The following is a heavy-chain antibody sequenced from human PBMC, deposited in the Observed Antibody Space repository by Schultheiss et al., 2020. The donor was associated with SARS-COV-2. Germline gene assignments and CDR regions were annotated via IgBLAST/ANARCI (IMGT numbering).Heavy chain of an antibody. D-gene: IGHD2-2*01. CDR3: ARHENIVVVSAAKGFDF. V-gene: IGHV4-39*01. Sequence: SQTLSLTCTVSGGSISSATHYWVWIRQPPGKGLEWIGSVYYSGDSYYNPSLKSRVTISVDTSKSQFSLKLSSVTASDTAVYYCARHENIVVVSAAKGFDFWGQGTLVTVSS. CDR2: VYYSGDS. J-gene: IGHJ4*02. CDR1: GGSISSATHY.